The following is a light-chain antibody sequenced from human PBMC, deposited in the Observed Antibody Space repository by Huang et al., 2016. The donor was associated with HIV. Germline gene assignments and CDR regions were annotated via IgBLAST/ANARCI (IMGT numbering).Light chain of an antibody. V-gene: IGKV1-9*01. Sequence: IQLTQSPSSLSASVGDRVTITCRASQDADSYLAWYQQKPGKAPKLLIYAASTFKSGVPSRFSGSGSVTDFTLTISSLQPEDFATYYCQQLNSYPLTFGPGTKVDI. J-gene: IGKJ3*01. CDR1: QDADSY. CDR3: QQLNSYPLT. CDR2: AAS.